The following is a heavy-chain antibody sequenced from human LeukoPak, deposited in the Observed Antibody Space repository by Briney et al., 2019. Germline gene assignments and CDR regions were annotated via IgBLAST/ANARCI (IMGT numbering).Heavy chain of an antibody. CDR1: GFTFSAAW. Sequence: GGSLRLSCVASGFTFSAAWMTWVRQDPGKGLECVGRIKSRTDGGTTDYATPVKGRFAISRDDSKNTLYLQMNSLKIEDTGVYYCTTVGSSWGFDYWGQGTLVTVSS. CDR2: IKSRTDGGTT. V-gene: IGHV3-15*01. CDR3: TTVGSSWGFDY. J-gene: IGHJ4*02. D-gene: IGHD6-13*01.